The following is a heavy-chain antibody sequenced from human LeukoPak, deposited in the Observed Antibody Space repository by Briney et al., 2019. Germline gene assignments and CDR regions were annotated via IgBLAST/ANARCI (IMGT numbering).Heavy chain of an antibody. CDR1: GFTFSGSA. V-gene: IGHV3-73*01. D-gene: IGHD3-22*01. CDR2: IRSKANSYAT. Sequence: PGGSLRLSCAASGFTFSGSAMHWVRQASGKGLEWVGRIRSKANSYATAYAASAKGRFTISRDDSKNTAYLQMSSLKTEDTAVYYCTRQSYDSSGYYPAYYYYYYGMDVWGQGTTVTVSS. J-gene: IGHJ6*02. CDR3: TRQSYDSSGYYPAYYYYYYGMDV.